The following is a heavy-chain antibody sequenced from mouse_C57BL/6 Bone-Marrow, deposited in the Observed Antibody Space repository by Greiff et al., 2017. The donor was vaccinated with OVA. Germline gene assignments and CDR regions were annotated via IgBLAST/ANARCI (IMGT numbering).Heavy chain of an antibody. CDR3: ARGSYDYFDY. J-gene: IGHJ2*01. D-gene: IGHD1-1*02. Sequence: VHLVESGPGLVQPSQSLSITCTVSGFSLTSYGVHWVRQSPGKGLEWLGVIWSGGSTDYNAAFISRLSISKDNSKSQVFFKMNSLQADDTAIYYCARGSYDYFDYWGQGTTLTVSS. CDR2: IWSGGST. V-gene: IGHV2-2*01. CDR1: GFSLTSYG.